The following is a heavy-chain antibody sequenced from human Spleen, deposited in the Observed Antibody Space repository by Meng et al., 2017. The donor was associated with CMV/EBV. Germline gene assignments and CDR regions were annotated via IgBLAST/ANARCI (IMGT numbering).Heavy chain of an antibody. Sequence: NSGMHWVRQAPGKGLEWVSFMRFDGTYKNYADSVKGRFTISRDNSRNTLYLQMNSLRAEDTAVYYCAKGKKFVPVPTAINSNALDIWGRGTMVTVSS. V-gene: IGHV3-30*02. D-gene: IGHD2-2*02. CDR3: AKGKKFVPVPTAINSNALDI. CDR2: MRFDGTYK. J-gene: IGHJ3*02. CDR1: NSG.